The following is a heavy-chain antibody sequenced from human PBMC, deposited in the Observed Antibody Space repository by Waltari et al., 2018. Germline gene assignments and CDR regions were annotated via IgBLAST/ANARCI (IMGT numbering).Heavy chain of an antibody. Sequence: ELQLVESGGGLVQPGRSLTLSCSASGCVFNNYWMCWVRQAPGKGLEWVANINQYGSEEHYVDSAKGRFTISRDNAKNAVYLQMNSLSAGDTSVYYCARGDSWAFDIWGQGTMVTVAS. D-gene: IGHD4-4*01. CDR2: INQYGSEE. CDR3: ARGDSWAFDI. J-gene: IGHJ3*02. V-gene: IGHV3-7*01. CDR1: GCVFNNYW.